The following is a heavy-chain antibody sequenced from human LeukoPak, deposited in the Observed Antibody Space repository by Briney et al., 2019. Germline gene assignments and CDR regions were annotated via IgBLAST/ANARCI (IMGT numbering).Heavy chain of an antibody. V-gene: IGHV3-23*01. CDR1: GFTFSTYA. Sequence: GGSLRLFCAASGFTFSTYAMGWVRQAPGKGLEWVSVISGSGGSTYYADSVKGRFTISRDNSKNTLYLQMNSLRAEDTAVYYCAKDLVEYDSSGDYDYYAMDVWGQGTTVTVSS. D-gene: IGHD3-22*01. CDR2: ISGSGGST. CDR3: AKDLVEYDSSGDYDYYAMDV. J-gene: IGHJ6*02.